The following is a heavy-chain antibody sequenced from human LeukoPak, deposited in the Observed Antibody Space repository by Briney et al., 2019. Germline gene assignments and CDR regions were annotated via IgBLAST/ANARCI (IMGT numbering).Heavy chain of an antibody. J-gene: IGHJ4*02. CDR2: ISSSGGTI. CDR1: GFTFSNYE. V-gene: IGHV3-48*03. D-gene: IGHD5-12*01. Sequence: GGSLRLSCVASGFTFSNYEMNWVRQAPGKGLDWVSYISSSGGTIYYADSVKGRFTISRDNAKNSLYLQMNSLRAEDTAVYYCARSGYYFDYWGQGTLVTVSS. CDR3: ARSGYYFDY.